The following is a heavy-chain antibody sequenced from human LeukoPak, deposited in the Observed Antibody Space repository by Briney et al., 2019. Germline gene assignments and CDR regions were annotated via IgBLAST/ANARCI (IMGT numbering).Heavy chain of an antibody. D-gene: IGHD5-12*01. Sequence: SETLSLTCAVYGGSFSGYYWSWIRQPPGKGLEWIGEINHSGSTNYNPSLKSRVTISVDTSKNQFSLKLSSVTAADTAVYYCARGVEWLRLEGGFDYRGQGTLVTVSS. V-gene: IGHV4-34*01. CDR2: INHSGST. J-gene: IGHJ4*02. CDR1: GGSFSGYY. CDR3: ARGVEWLRLEGGFDY.